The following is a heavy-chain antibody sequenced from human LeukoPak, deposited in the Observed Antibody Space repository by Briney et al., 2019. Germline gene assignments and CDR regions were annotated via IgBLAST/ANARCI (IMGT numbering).Heavy chain of an antibody. CDR1: GFTFSKYV. D-gene: IGHD2-15*01. CDR2: VNTGGGYT. Sequence: PGGSLRLSCAASGFTFSKYVMSWVRQAPGKGLEWVSGVNTGGGYTYYADSVKGRFTISRDNSRNTLYLQMNSLRAEDAALYYCAKNVGGCSGGSCYSGFDYWGQGTLVTVSS. V-gene: IGHV3-23*01. CDR3: AKNVGGCSGGSCYSGFDY. J-gene: IGHJ4*02.